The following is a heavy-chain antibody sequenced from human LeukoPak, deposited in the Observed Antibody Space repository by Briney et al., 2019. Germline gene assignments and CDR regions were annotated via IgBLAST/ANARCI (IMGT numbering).Heavy chain of an antibody. V-gene: IGHV3-23*01. D-gene: IGHD2-21*01. J-gene: IGHJ6*03. CDR3: AKVPLTWLVRDYYYMDV. CDR1: GFTFSSYA. CDR2: ISGSGGST. Sequence: GGSLRLSCAASGFTFSSYAMSWVRQAPGKGLEWVSAISGSGGSTYYADSVKGRFTISRDNSKNTLYLQMNSLRAEDTAVYYCAKVPLTWLVRDYYYMDVWGKGTTVTVSS.